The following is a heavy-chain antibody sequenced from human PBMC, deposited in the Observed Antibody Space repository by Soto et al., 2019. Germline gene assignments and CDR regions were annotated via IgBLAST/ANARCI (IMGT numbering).Heavy chain of an antibody. V-gene: IGHV1-69*08. CDR2: ITPVLGVE. CDR3: ARDHTGFDY. CDR1: GATFSRDT. Sequence: QVHLVQSGAEVKKPGSSVKVSCKASGATFSRDTFSWVRQAPGQGLEWVGRITPVLGVEIYAQRFQGRVTITADTSATTVYMELSSLTSEDTAMYFCARDHTGFDYWGQGTLVTVSS. J-gene: IGHJ4*02.